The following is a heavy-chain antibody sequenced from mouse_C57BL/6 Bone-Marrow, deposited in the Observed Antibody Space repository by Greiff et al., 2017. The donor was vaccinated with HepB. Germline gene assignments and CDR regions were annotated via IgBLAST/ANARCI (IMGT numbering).Heavy chain of an antibody. Sequence: QVHVKQSGAELARPGASVKLSCKASGYTFTSYGISWVKQRTGQGLEWIGEIYPRSGNTYYNEKFKGKATLTADKSSSTAYMELRSLTSEDSAVYFCARLGRPAWFAYWGQGTLVTVSA. J-gene: IGHJ3*01. CDR3: ARLGRPAWFAY. D-gene: IGHD1-2*01. V-gene: IGHV1-81*01. CDR2: IYPRSGNT. CDR1: GYTFTSYG.